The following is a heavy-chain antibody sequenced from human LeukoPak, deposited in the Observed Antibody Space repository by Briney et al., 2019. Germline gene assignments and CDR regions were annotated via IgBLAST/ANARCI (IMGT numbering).Heavy chain of an antibody. V-gene: IGHV4-30-2*01. CDR3: ARYDYGDYVAFDI. J-gene: IGHJ3*02. Sequence: SQTLSLTCAVSGGSISSGGYSWSWIRQPPGRGLEWIGYIYHSGSTYYNPSLKSRVTISVDRSKNQFSLKLSTVTAADTAVYYCARYDYGDYVAFDIWGQGTMVTVSS. CDR1: GGSISSGGYS. D-gene: IGHD4-17*01. CDR2: IYHSGST.